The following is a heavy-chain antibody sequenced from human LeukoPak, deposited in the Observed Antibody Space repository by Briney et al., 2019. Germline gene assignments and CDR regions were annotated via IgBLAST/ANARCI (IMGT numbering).Heavy chain of an antibody. CDR2: IYYSGST. Sequence: PSETLSLTCTVSGGSISSGGYFWTWHRPRPGKGLVWIWYIYYSGSTYYNPSLKSRVTISGDMSKNQFSLMLTSVTAADTAVYYCARAPYSSSSVDYWGQGTLVTVSS. J-gene: IGHJ4*02. CDR1: GGSISSGGYF. D-gene: IGHD6-6*01. CDR3: ARAPYSSSSVDY. V-gene: IGHV4-31*03.